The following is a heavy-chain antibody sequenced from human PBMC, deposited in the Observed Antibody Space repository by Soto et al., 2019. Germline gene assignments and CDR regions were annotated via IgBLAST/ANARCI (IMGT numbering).Heavy chain of an antibody. CDR2: IRPDGREN. J-gene: IGHJ4*02. CDR3: ARDRASGATDY. V-gene: IGHV3-7*04. CDR1: GFTFSTSW. D-gene: IGHD1-26*01. Sequence: DVQLVESGGDLVQAGGSLRLSCAASGFTFSTSWMQWVRQAPGKGLEWVANIRPDGRENAYIDSVTGRFTISRDNVKRSLYLQMTSLRAEDTAVYYCARDRASGATDYWGQGTLVIVSS.